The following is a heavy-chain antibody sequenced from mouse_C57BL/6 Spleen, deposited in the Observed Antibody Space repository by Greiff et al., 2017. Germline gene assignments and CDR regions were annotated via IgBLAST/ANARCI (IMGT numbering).Heavy chain of an antibody. CDR2: INPYNGGT. J-gene: IGHJ4*01. CDR1: GYTFTDYY. V-gene: IGHV1-19*01. Sequence: EVQLQQSGPVLVKPGASVKMSCKASGYTFTDYYMNWVKQSHGKSLEWIGVINPYNGGTSYNQKFKGKATLTVDKSSSTAYMELNSLTSADSAVYYGARGGTYYSNYVRAMDYWGQGTSVTVSS. CDR3: ARGGTYYSNYVRAMDY. D-gene: IGHD2-5*01.